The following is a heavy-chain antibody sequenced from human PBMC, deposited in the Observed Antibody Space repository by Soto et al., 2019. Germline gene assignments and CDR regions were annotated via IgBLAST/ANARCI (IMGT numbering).Heavy chain of an antibody. CDR1: GRTFSSYA. Sequence: QVQLVQSGAEVKKPGSSVKVSCKASGRTFSSYAISWVRQAPGQGLEWMGGIIPILGTANYAQKFQGRVTITADESTSTAYMELSSLRSEDTAVYYCATSPGGSGGRDWFDPWGQGTLVTVSS. V-gene: IGHV1-69*01. J-gene: IGHJ5*02. D-gene: IGHD3-16*01. CDR2: IIPILGTA. CDR3: ATSPGGSGGRDWFDP.